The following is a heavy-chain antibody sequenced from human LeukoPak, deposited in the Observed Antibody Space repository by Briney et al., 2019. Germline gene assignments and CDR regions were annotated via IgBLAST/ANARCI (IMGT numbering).Heavy chain of an antibody. V-gene: IGHV1-18*01. CDR2: ISAYNGNT. J-gene: IGHJ4*02. CDR1: GYTFTSYG. D-gene: IGHD1-26*01. CDR3: ARDKKMGSGSYWQAY. Sequence: ASVKVSCKASGYTFTSYGISWVRQAPGQGLEWMGWISAYNGNTNYAQKLQGRVTMTTDTSTSTAYMELRSLRSDDTAVYYCARDKKMGSGSYWQAYWGQGTLVTVSS.